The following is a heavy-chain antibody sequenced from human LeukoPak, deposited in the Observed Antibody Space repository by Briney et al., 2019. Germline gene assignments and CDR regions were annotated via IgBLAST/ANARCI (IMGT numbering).Heavy chain of an antibody. J-gene: IGHJ4*02. D-gene: IGHD4-17*01. CDR3: AKESYGDYYFDY. V-gene: IGHV3-53*01. CDR1: GFTVSSNY. Sequence: GGSLRLSCAASGFTVSSNYMSWVRQAPGKGLEWVSVIYSGGSTYYADSVKGRFTISRDNSKNTLYLQMNSLRAEDTAVYYCAKESYGDYYFDYWGQGTLVTVSS. CDR2: IYSGGST.